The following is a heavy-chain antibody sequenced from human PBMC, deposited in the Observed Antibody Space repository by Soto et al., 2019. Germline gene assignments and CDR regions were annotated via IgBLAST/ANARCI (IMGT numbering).Heavy chain of an antibody. D-gene: IGHD4-17*01. CDR2: ISAYNGNK. J-gene: IGHJ4*02. CDR3: ANYPTTVTSDY. V-gene: IGHV1-18*01. Sequence: ASVKVSCKASGYTFTNYGIHWVRQAPGQGLEWVGWISAYNGNKNYAQKLQGRVTLTTDTSTNTAYMELRSLTSDDTAVYYCANYPTTVTSDYWGQGTLVTVSS. CDR1: GYTFTNYG.